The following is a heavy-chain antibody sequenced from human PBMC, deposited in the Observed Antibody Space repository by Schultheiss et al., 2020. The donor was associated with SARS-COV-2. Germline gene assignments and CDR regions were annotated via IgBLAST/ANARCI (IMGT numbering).Heavy chain of an antibody. V-gene: IGHV3-48*01. CDR3: ARVSVEYYYGMDV. Sequence: GGSLRLSCAASGFTFSSYEMNWVRQAPGKGLEWVSYISSSSSTIYYADSVKGRFTISRDNAKNSLYLQMNSLRAEDTAVYYCARVSVEYYYGMDVWGQGTTVTVSS. CDR2: ISSSSSTI. CDR1: GFTFSSYE. J-gene: IGHJ6*02.